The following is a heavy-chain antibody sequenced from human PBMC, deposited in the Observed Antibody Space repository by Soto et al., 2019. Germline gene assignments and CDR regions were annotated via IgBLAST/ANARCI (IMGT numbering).Heavy chain of an antibody. J-gene: IGHJ5*02. CDR1: GASISSYY. D-gene: IGHD1-7*01. CDR3: ARDMGITGTAT. V-gene: IGHV4-59*01. CDR2: IYYSGGT. Sequence: SETLSLTCTVSGASISSYYWSWIRQPPGKGLEWIGYIYYSGGTNYNPSLKSRLTISVDTSRNQFSLKLSSVTPADTAVYYCARDMGITGTATWGQGTLVTVSS.